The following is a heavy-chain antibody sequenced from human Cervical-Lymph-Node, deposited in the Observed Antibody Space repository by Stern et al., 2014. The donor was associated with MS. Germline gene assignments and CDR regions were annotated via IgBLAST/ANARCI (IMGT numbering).Heavy chain of an antibody. CDR2: IFPGGSDI. CDR1: GYTFTSYW. J-gene: IGHJ4*02. CDR3: ARQRYFDY. V-gene: IGHV5-51*01. Sequence: EVQLVESGPEVKRPGESLKISCQASGYTFTSYWIGWVRQMPGKGLEWIAIIFPGGSDIRYSPSFQGQFTISADNSSSTAYFQWNNLKASDTAIYYCARQRYFDYWGQGTLVTVSS.